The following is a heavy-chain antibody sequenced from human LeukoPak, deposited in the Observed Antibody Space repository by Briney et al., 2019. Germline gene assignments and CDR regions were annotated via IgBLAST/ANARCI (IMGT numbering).Heavy chain of an antibody. Sequence: GGSLRLSCAASGFTFSSYGMHWVRQAPGKGLEWVAVISYDGSNKYYADSVKGRFTISRDNSKNTLYLQMNSLRAEDTAVYYCARGRDGYNLVDAFDIWGQGIMVTVSS. CDR3: ARGRDGYNLVDAFDI. J-gene: IGHJ3*02. CDR1: GFTFSSYG. D-gene: IGHD5-24*01. CDR2: ISYDGSNK. V-gene: IGHV3-30*03.